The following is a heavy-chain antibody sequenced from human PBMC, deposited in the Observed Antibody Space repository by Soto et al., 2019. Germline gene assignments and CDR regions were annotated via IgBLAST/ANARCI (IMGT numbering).Heavy chain of an antibody. CDR3: ESYTVTTIHYYFDL. Sequence: TLSLTCTVSCGPITSSGYYWSWIRQLPGRGLEWIGYIDYSGRTYYNPSLESRITISVDTSSNRFSLNLNSMTAADTAVYYCESYTVTTIHYYFDLWGSGTPVTVS. CDR1: CGPITSSGYY. CDR2: IDYSGRT. D-gene: IGHD4-17*01. V-gene: IGHV4-31*03. J-gene: IGHJ2*01.